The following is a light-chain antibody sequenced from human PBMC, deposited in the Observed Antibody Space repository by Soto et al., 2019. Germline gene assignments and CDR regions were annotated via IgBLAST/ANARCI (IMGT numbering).Light chain of an antibody. Sequence: DFQMTQSPSTLSASVGDRVTITCRASQSISSYLNWYQQKPGKAPKLLIYAASSLQSGVPSRFSGSGSGTDFTLTISSLQPEDFATYYCQQSYSTPRTFGQGTKVDI. CDR1: QSISSY. J-gene: IGKJ1*01. CDR3: QQSYSTPRT. CDR2: AAS. V-gene: IGKV1-39*01.